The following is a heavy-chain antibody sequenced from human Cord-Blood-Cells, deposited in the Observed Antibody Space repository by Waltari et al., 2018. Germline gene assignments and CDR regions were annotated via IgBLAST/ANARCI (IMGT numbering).Heavy chain of an antibody. CDR3: ARDPESYGYFDY. D-gene: IGHD5-18*01. Sequence: QVQLVESGGGVVQPGRSLRLSCASSGFTFSSYHMPWVRQAPGKGLEWVAVISYDGSNKYYADSVKGRFTISRDNSKNTLYLQMNSLRAEDTAVYYCARDPESYGYFDYWGQGTLVTVSS. J-gene: IGHJ4*02. CDR2: ISYDGSNK. CDR1: GFTFSSYH. V-gene: IGHV3-30-3*01.